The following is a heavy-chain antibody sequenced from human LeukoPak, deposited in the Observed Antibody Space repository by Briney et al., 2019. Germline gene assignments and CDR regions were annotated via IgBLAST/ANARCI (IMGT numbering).Heavy chain of an antibody. CDR3: ARDLGNWGWNDF. J-gene: IGHJ4*02. CDR1: GFSFSSDW. D-gene: IGHD7-27*01. V-gene: IGHV3-74*03. Sequence: PGGSLRLSCVGSGFSFSSDWMHWVRQAPGKGLVWVARITSDGSGTTYADSVKGRFTVSRDNAKSTLYLHMNSLRAEDTAVYYCARDLGNWGWNDFWGQGTLVTVSS. CDR2: ITSDGSGT.